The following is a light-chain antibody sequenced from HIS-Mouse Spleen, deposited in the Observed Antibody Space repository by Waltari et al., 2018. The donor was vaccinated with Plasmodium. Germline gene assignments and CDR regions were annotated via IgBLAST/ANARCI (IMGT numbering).Light chain of an antibody. CDR2: EGS. V-gene: IGLV2-23*03. Sequence: QSALTQPASVSGSPGQSITLSCTGTSSDVGSYNLVSWYQQHPGKAPKPRIYEGSKRPSGVSNRFSGSKSDNTASLTISGLQAEDEADYYCCSYAGSSTFVFGGGTKLTVL. CDR1: SSDVGSYNL. CDR3: CSYAGSSTFV. J-gene: IGLJ3*02.